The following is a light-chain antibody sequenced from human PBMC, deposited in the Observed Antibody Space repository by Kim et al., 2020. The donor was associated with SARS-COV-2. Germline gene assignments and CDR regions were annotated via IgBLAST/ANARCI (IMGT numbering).Light chain of an antibody. CDR3: QQSYSTLPLT. CDR2: AAS. V-gene: IGKV1-39*01. CDR1: QSISSY. Sequence: DIQMTQSPSSLSASVGDRVTITCRASQSISSYLNWYQQKPGKAPKLLIYAASSLQSGVPSRFSGSGSGTDFTLTISSLQPEDFATYYCQQSYSTLPLTFGGGTKVEI. J-gene: IGKJ4*01.